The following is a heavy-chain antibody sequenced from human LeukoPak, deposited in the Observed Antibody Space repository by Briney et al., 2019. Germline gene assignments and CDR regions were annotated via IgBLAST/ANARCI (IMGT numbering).Heavy chain of an antibody. CDR2: IKQDGSEK. D-gene: IGHD2-2*02. Sequence: GGSLRLSCAASGFTFSSYWMSWVRQAPGKGLEWVANIKQDGSEKYYVDSVKGRFTISRDNAKNSLYLQMNSLRAEDTAVYYCARGGHCSSNSCYNGYFQHWGQGTLVTVSS. CDR3: ARGGHCSSNSCYNGYFQH. CDR1: GFTFSSYW. V-gene: IGHV3-7*01. J-gene: IGHJ1*01.